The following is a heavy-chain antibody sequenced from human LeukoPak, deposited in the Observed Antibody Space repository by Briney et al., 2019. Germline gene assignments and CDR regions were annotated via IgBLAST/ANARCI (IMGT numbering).Heavy chain of an antibody. V-gene: IGHV1-2*02. D-gene: IGHD6-6*01. CDR3: ARTYGSSFNWFDP. CDR2: INPNSGGT. J-gene: IGHJ5*02. Sequence: ASVKVSCKASGYTFTGYYMHWVRQAPGQGLEWMGWINPNSGGTNYAQKFQGRVTMTRDTSISTAYMELSRLRSDDTAVYYCARTYGSSFNWFDPWGQGTLVTVSS. CDR1: GYTFTGYY.